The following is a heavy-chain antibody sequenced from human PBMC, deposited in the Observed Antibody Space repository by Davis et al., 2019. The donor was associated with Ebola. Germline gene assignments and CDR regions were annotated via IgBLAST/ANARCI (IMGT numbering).Heavy chain of an antibody. Sequence: ASVKVSCKASGYTFTSYYIQWVRQAPGQGLEWMGIVNPSGGSTSYVQNFQGRVTMTSDTSTSTVYMELSSLRSEDTAVYYCARVPDDKGWFDPWGQGTLVTVSS. CDR2: VNPSGGST. CDR3: ARVPDDKGWFDP. CDR1: GYTFTSYY. J-gene: IGHJ5*02. D-gene: IGHD3-22*01. V-gene: IGHV1-46*01.